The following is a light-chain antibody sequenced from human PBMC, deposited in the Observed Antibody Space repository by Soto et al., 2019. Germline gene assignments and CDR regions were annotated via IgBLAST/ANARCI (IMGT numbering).Light chain of an antibody. Sequence: QSVLTQPPSASGTPGQRVIISCSGSSSNLGSNSGNWYQQLPGTAPNLLIYNTYQRPLVVPGRFSGSNSASSASLAISGLQSEDDGDYFCAAWDDRLNGPVFGRGTKLTVL. J-gene: IGLJ3*02. CDR3: AAWDDRLNGPV. CDR1: SSNLGSNS. CDR2: NTY. V-gene: IGLV1-44*01.